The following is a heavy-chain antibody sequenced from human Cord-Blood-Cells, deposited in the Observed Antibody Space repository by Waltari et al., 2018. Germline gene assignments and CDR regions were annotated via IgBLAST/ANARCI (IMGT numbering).Heavy chain of an antibody. V-gene: IGHV1-3*01. D-gene: IGHD1-26*01. Sequence: QVQLVQSGAEVKKPGASVKVSCKASGYTFTSYAMHWVRQAPEQRLEWMGWINSGNGNTKYSQKFQGRVTMTRDTSASTAYMELSSLRSEDTAVYYCARAKSGSYFYFQHWGQGTLVTVSS. J-gene: IGHJ1*01. CDR3: ARAKSGSYFYFQH. CDR2: INSGNGNT. CDR1: GYTFTSYA.